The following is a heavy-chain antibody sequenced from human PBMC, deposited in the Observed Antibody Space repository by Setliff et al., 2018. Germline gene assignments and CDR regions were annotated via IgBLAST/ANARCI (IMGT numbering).Heavy chain of an antibody. Sequence: ASVKVSCKASGYTFRSYAMNWVRQAPGQGLEWMGWINTNTGNPTYAQGFTGRFVFSLDTSVSTTYLQISSLKAEDTAVYYCARASRFGTVKWRGDYYMDVWGKGTTVTVSS. CDR2: INTNTGNP. J-gene: IGHJ6*03. CDR3: ARASRFGTVKWRGDYYMDV. CDR1: GYTFRSYA. V-gene: IGHV7-4-1*02. D-gene: IGHD3-10*01.